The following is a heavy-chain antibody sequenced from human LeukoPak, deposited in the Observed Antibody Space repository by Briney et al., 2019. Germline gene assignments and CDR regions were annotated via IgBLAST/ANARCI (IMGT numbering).Heavy chain of an antibody. CDR1: GYTFTSYY. V-gene: IGHV1-46*01. D-gene: IGHD3-22*01. J-gene: IGHJ4*02. CDR3: ARGPDSSGYYYADS. CDR2: INPSGDIT. Sequence: ASVKVSCKASGYTFTSYYIHWVRQAPGQELEWMGIINPSGDITSYAQKFQDRVTMTRDTSTNTVYMELSRLRSEDTAVYYCARGPDSSGYYYADSWGQGTLVTVSS.